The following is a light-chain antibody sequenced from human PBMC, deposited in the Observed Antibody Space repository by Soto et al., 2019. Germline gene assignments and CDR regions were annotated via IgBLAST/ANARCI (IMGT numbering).Light chain of an antibody. V-gene: IGKV3-20*01. CDR1: QSVTSSY. Sequence: EIVLTQSPGTLSLSPGERATLSCRASQSVTSSYLAWYQQKPGQAPRLLIYAASSRATGIPDRFSGSGSGTEFTLTISRLEPEDFAVYYCQQYGSSPRLTFGGGTKVEIK. J-gene: IGKJ4*01. CDR2: AAS. CDR3: QQYGSSPRLT.